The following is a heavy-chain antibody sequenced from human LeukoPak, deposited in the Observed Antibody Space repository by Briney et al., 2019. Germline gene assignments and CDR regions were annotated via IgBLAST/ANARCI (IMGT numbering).Heavy chain of an antibody. CDR2: INQDGSQK. CDR1: GFTFGSCW. D-gene: IGHD6-19*01. J-gene: IGHJ6*02. CDR3: ARGIAEAYYYYGMDV. V-gene: IGHV3-7*01. Sequence: GGSLRLSCAASGFTFGSCWMNWVRQTPGKGLEWVANINQDGSQKFYVDSVKGRFTISRDNAKNTLYLQMNSLRAEDTAVYYCARGIAEAYYYYGMDVWGQGTTVTVSS.